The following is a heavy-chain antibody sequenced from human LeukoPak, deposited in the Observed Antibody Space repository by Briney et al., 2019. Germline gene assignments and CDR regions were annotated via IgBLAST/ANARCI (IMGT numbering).Heavy chain of an antibody. CDR1: GFTFSSYG. D-gene: IGHD5-24*01. Sequence: KPGGSLRLSCAASGFTFSSYGMHWVRQAPGKGLEWVAVISYDGSNKYYADSVKGRFTISRDNSKNTLYLQMNSLRAEDTAVYYCARDNARALFDYWGQGTLVTVSS. CDR2: ISYDGSNK. CDR3: ARDNARALFDY. V-gene: IGHV3-30*03. J-gene: IGHJ4*02.